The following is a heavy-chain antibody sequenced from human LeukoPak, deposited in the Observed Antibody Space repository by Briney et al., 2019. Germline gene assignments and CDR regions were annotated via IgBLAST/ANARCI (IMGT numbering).Heavy chain of an antibody. CDR1: GVSISSYY. J-gene: IGHJ6*03. CDR3: ARQGGSYPYYYYYMDV. Sequence: SETLSLTCTVSGVSISSYYWSWIRQPAGKGLEWIGRIYTSGSTNYNPSLKSRVTISVDTSKNQFSLKLSSVTAADTAVYYCARQGGSYPYYYYYMDVWGKGTTVTISS. V-gene: IGHV4-4*07. CDR2: IYTSGST. D-gene: IGHD1-26*01.